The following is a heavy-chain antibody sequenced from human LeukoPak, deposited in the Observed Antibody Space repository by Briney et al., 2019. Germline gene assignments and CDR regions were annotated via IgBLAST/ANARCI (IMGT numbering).Heavy chain of an antibody. CDR1: GFTFSDYY. CDR3: ARGGYCSNVVCYTSRSLDY. D-gene: IGHD2-8*01. Sequence: GGSLRLSCAASGFTFSDYYMSWIRQAPGKGLEWVSYISGSGSTKYYADSVKGRFTISRDNAKNSLYLQMNSLRAEDTAVYYCARGGYCSNVVCYTSRSLDYWGRGTLVTVSS. CDR2: ISGSGSTK. V-gene: IGHV3-11*01. J-gene: IGHJ4*02.